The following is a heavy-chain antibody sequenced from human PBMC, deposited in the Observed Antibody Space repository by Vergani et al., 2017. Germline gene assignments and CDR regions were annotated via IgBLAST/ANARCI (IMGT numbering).Heavy chain of an antibody. D-gene: IGHD6-19*01. V-gene: IGHV4-39*01. J-gene: IGHJ4*02. Sequence: QLQLQESGPGLVKPSETLSLTCTVSGGSISSSSYYWGWIRQPPGKGLEWIGSIYYSGSTYYNPSLKSRVTISLDTSKNQFYLKLSSVTAADTAVYYCARQAGAARRTPYYFDYWSQGTLVTVSS. CDR3: ARQAGAARRTPYYFDY. CDR2: IYYSGST. CDR1: GGSISSSSYY.